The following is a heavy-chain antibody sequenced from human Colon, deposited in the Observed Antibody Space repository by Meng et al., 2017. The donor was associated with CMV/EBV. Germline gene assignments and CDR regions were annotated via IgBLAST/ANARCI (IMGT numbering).Heavy chain of an antibody. J-gene: IGHJ4*02. CDR3: ATVSGGDFDY. Sequence: QVKLGQYGAEVKKPGASVTVSCKASGYTFTGYFMYWVRQAPGQGLEWMGSINPNSGGTNYAQKFQGRVTMTRDTSINTAYMELSRLRSDDTAVYYCATVSGGDFDYWGQGTLVTVSS. D-gene: IGHD1-26*01. V-gene: IGHV1-2*02. CDR2: INPNSGGT. CDR1: GYTFTGYF.